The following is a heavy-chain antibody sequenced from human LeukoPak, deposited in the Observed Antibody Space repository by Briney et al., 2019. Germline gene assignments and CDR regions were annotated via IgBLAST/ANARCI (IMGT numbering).Heavy chain of an antibody. J-gene: IGHJ6*02. CDR2: IWYDGSNK. D-gene: IGHD2-2*01. V-gene: IGHV3-33*08. CDR3: ARDQGRDIVVVPEENYYYGMDV. Sequence: GGSLRLSCAASGFTFSSYAMSWVRQAPGKGLEWVAVIWYDGSNKYYADSVKGRFTISRDNSKNTLYLQMNSLRAEDTAVYYCARDQGRDIVVVPEENYYYGMDVWGQGTTVTVSS. CDR1: GFTFSSYA.